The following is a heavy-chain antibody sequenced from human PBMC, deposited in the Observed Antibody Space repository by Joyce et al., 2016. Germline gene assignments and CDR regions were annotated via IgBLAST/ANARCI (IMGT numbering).Heavy chain of an antibody. V-gene: IGHV3-23*01. CDR3: AKEGRNAEAEGFDY. Sequence: EVQLLESGGGLVQRGGSLRLSCAASGFTFSNYPMSWVRQAPGKGLEWVAAISESGGRTYLADSVKGRFSVSRDNADNTLYLQMDNLRAEDTAIYYCAKEGRNAEAEGFDYWGQGTLVTVSS. CDR1: GFTFSNYP. CDR2: ISESGGRT. J-gene: IGHJ4*02. D-gene: IGHD2-8*01.